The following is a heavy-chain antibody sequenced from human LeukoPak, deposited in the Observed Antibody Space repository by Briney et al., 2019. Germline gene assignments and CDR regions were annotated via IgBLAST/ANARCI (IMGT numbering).Heavy chain of an antibody. D-gene: IGHD3-3*01. Sequence: GGSLRLSCAASGFTFSSYAMHWVRQAPGKGLEWVAVISYDGSNKYFADSEKGRFTISRDNSKNTLYLQMNSLRAEDTAVYYCARNGQYYDFWSGPGNWGQGTLVTVSS. CDR1: GFTFSSYA. CDR2: ISYDGSNK. J-gene: IGHJ4*02. CDR3: ARNGQYYDFWSGPGN. V-gene: IGHV3-30*01.